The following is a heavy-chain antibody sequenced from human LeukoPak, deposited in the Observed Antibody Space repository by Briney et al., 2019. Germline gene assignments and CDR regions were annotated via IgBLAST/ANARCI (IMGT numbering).Heavy chain of an antibody. CDR3: ARGLGTFEDTYFDL. V-gene: IGHV3-53*01. CDR1: GFIVTNNY. Sequence: GGSLRLSYAASGFIVTNNYMTWVRQAPGKGLEWVAIIYSNSNTYYADSVNGRFTASRDNSKNTVYLQLNSLRAEDTAVYYCARGLGTFEDTYFDLWGRGTLVTVSS. CDR2: IYSNSNT. D-gene: IGHD2-15*01. J-gene: IGHJ2*01.